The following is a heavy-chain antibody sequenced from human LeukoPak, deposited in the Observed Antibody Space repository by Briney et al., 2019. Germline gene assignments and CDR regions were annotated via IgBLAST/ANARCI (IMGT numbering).Heavy chain of an antibody. J-gene: IGHJ6*03. V-gene: IGHV1-2*02. CDR3: ARDQHCTNGVCPNYYYYYMDV. CDR1: GYTFTGYY. CDR2: INPNSGGT. D-gene: IGHD2-8*01. Sequence: ASVKVSCKASGYTFTGYYMHWVRQAPGQGLEWMGWINPNSGGTNYAQKFQGRVTMTRDTSISTAYMELSSLRSEDTAVYYCARDQHCTNGVCPNYYYYYMDVRGKGTTVTISS.